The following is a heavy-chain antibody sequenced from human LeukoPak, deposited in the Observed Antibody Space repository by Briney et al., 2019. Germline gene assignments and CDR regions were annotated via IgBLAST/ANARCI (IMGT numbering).Heavy chain of an antibody. CDR1: GFTFSSYA. D-gene: IGHD1-26*01. CDR2: ISGSGGST. V-gene: IGHV3-23*01. Sequence: PGRSLRLSCAASGFTFSSYAMSWVRQAPGKGLEWVSAISGSGGSTYYADSVKGRFTISRDNSKNTLYLQMNSLRAEDTAVYYCAKYSGSYFHYFDYWGQGTLVTVSS. CDR3: AKYSGSYFHYFDY. J-gene: IGHJ4*02.